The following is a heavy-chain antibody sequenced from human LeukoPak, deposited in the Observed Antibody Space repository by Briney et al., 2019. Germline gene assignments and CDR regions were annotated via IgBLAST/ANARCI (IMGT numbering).Heavy chain of an antibody. CDR2: IYYSGST. V-gene: IGHV4-30-4*01. CDR1: GGSISSGDYY. D-gene: IGHD3-16*02. J-gene: IGHJ4*02. Sequence: SQTLSLTCTVSGGSISSGDYYWSWIRQPPGKGLEWIGYIYYSGSTYYNPSLKSRVTISVDTSKNQFSLKLSSVTAADTAVYYCARDRGDYVWGSYLDYWGQGTLVTVSS. CDR3: ARDRGDYVWGSYLDY.